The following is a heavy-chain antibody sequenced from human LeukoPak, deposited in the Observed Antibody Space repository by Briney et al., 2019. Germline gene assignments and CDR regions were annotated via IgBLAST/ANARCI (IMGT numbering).Heavy chain of an antibody. Sequence: PGGSLRLSCAASGFTFSSYGMHWVRQAPGKGLEWVAVIWYDGSNKYYADSVKGRFTISRDNSKNTLYLQMNSLRAEDTAVYYCARDGIAVAGTNWFDPWGQGTLVTVSS. CDR3: ARDGIAVAGTNWFDP. J-gene: IGHJ5*02. D-gene: IGHD6-19*01. CDR2: IWYDGSNK. CDR1: GFTFSSYG. V-gene: IGHV3-33*01.